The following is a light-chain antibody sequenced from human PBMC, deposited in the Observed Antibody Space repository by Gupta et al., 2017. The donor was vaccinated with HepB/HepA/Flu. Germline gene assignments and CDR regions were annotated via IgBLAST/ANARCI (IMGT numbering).Light chain of an antibody. V-gene: IGLV1-40*01. CDR3: QYFDNRLSGVV. CDR1: SSNIGADYE. CDR2: VSK. J-gene: IGLJ3*02. Sequence: QSVLTQPPSVSGAPGQTVTISCAGSSSNIGADYEVHWYQQLPGTAPKLLIYVSKNRASGVHDLFSGSKSGKSASLAIQGLQAEEEAEYSCQYFDNRLSGVVVGGGTKVTVL.